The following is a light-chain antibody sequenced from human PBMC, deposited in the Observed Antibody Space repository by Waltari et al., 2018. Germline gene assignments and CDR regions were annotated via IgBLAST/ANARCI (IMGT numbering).Light chain of an antibody. Sequence: RSSQSPGHSDGNTYLNWFHQRPGRSPRRLIYKISRRESGVPDRFSGSGSGTDFTLKISRVEAEDVGVYYCMQGSHWPRTFGQGTKLEI. J-gene: IGKJ2*01. CDR3: MQGSHWPRT. CDR1: QSPGHSDGNTY. CDR2: KIS. V-gene: IGKV2-30*02.